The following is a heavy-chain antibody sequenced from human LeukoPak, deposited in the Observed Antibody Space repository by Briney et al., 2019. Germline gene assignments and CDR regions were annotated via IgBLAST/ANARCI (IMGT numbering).Heavy chain of an antibody. CDR3: ARLYYGDYGYFDY. Sequence: SETLSLTCTVSGGSISSYYWSWTRQPPGKGLEWIGYIYYSGSTNYNPSLKSRVTISVDTSKNQFSLKLSSVTAADTAVYYCARLYYGDYGYFDYWGQGTLVTVSS. D-gene: IGHD4-17*01. V-gene: IGHV4-59*08. CDR1: GGSISSYY. J-gene: IGHJ4*02. CDR2: IYYSGST.